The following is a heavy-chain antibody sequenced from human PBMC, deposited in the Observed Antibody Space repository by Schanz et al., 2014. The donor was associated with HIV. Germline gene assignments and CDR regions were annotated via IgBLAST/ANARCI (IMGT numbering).Heavy chain of an antibody. CDR1: GFTFSNYG. Sequence: QVQLVESGGGVVQPGRSLRLSCAASGFTFSNYGMHWVRQGPGKGLEWVAVISYDGNNQYYTDSVKGRFTISRDNSKNTLYLQMTTLRTEDTAVYYCAKPEYDSRGNSQSHFDYWGQGTLVTVSS. CDR2: ISYDGNNQ. CDR3: AKPEYDSRGNSQSHFDY. J-gene: IGHJ4*02. V-gene: IGHV3-30*18. D-gene: IGHD3-22*01.